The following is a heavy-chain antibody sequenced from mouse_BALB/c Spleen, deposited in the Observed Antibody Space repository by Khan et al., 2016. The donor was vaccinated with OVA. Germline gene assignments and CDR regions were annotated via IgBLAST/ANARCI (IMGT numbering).Heavy chain of an antibody. CDR2: IYPGTDNT. CDR3: TREEALSHFDH. CDR1: GYIFTSYW. V-gene: IGHV1S132*01. Sequence: QVQLQQSGAELVRPGASVKLSCKTSGYIFTSYWIHWVKQRSGQGLEWIARIYPGTDNTYYNEKFKDKATLTADKSSSTAYMQLTSLKSEDSDVSFCTREEALSHFDHWGQGTTLTVSS. D-gene: IGHD3-2*02. J-gene: IGHJ2*01.